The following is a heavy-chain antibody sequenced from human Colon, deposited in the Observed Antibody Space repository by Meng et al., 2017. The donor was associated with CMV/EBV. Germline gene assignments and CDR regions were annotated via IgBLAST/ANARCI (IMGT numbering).Heavy chain of an antibody. Sequence: GYTFTTYGLSWVRQAPGQGLEWLGWISAYYGSTTYAQSLQGRLTLTRDTSTNTAYMELGSLRSDDTAVYYCTRESSAPYDGIGFPHYWGQGTLVTVSS. J-gene: IGHJ4*02. V-gene: IGHV1-18*01. CDR3: TRESSAPYDGIGFPHY. D-gene: IGHD3-22*01. CDR1: GYTFTTYG. CDR2: ISAYYGST.